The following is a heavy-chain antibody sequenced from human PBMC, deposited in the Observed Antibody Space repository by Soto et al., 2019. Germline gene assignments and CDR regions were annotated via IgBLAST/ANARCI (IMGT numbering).Heavy chain of an antibody. CDR2: ISAYNGNT. CDR1: GYTFTNYG. D-gene: IGHD3-3*01. CDR3: ARDPRDFWSGPYQNYYHMDV. Sequence: ASVKVSCKASGYTFTNYGISWVRQAPGQGLEWMGWISAYNGNTNYAQKVQGRITMTTDTSTNTAYMELRKLRSDDAAVYYCARDPRDFWSGPYQNYYHMDVWGKGTTVTVSS. V-gene: IGHV1-18*01. J-gene: IGHJ6*03.